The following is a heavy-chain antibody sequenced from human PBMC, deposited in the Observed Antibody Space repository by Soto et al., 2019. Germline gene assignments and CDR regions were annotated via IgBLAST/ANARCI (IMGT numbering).Heavy chain of an antibody. J-gene: IGHJ4*02. CDR2: IINTGGDT. Sequence: VQLVESGGGVVQPGGSLRLSCAVSGLTFSRYAMSWVRQAPGKGLEWVSAIINTGGDTLYADSVKARFTISRDNFKNTLYLQMNSLRAEDAAIYYCAKASGESYPESRVFDQWGQGTRVTVSS. CDR1: GLTFSRYA. CDR3: AKASGESYPESRVFDQ. V-gene: IGHV3-23*04. D-gene: IGHD1-26*01.